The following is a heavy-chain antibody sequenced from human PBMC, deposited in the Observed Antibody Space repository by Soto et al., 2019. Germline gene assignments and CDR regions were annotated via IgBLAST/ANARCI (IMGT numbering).Heavy chain of an antibody. D-gene: IGHD3-22*01. CDR2: IYYSGST. J-gene: IGHJ5*02. V-gene: IGHV4-59*01. Sequence: ASETLSLTCTVSGGSISSYYWSWIRQPPGKGLEWIGYIYYSGSTNYNPSLKSRVTISVDTSKNQFSLKLSSVTAADTAVYYCARDMRGFYYDRTNWFDPWGQGTLVTVSS. CDR3: ARDMRGFYYDRTNWFDP. CDR1: GGSISSYY.